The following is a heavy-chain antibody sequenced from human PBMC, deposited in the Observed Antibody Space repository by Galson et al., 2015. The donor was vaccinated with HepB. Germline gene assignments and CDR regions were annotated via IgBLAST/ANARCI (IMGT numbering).Heavy chain of an antibody. Sequence: SLRLSCAASGFTFSSYAMHWVRQAPGKGLEWVAVISYDGSNKYYADSVKGRFTISRDNSKNTLYLQMNSLRAEDTAVYYCARGYYDFWSGYYQTPYYYGMDVWGQGTTVTVSS. V-gene: IGHV3-30-3*01. J-gene: IGHJ6*02. CDR2: ISYDGSNK. CDR3: ARGYYDFWSGYYQTPYYYGMDV. CDR1: GFTFSSYA. D-gene: IGHD3-3*01.